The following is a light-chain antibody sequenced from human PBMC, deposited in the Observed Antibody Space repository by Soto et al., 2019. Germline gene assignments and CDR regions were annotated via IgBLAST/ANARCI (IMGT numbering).Light chain of an antibody. Sequence: DIQMTQSPSSLSASVADRVTITCRASQSIRRSLNWYQQKPGKAPNLLIYAASSLQSGVPSRFSGSGSGTDFTLTISSLQPEDFATYYCQQSYSTPRTFGQGTKVDIK. V-gene: IGKV1-39*01. CDR2: AAS. CDR1: QSIRRS. J-gene: IGKJ1*01. CDR3: QQSYSTPRT.